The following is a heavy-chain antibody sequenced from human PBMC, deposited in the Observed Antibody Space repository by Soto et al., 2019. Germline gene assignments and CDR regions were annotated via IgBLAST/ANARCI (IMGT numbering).Heavy chain of an antibody. V-gene: IGHV4-34*01. CDR3: ARGLSNIDKQWLRGDYFDY. CDR1: GGSFSGYY. CDR2: INHSGST. J-gene: IGHJ4*02. D-gene: IGHD6-19*01. Sequence: SETLSLTCAVYGGSFSGYYWSWIRQPPGKGLEWIGEINHSGSTNYNPSLKSRVTISVDTSKNQFSLKLSSVTAADTAVYYCARGLSNIDKQWLRGDYFDYWGQGTLVTVSS.